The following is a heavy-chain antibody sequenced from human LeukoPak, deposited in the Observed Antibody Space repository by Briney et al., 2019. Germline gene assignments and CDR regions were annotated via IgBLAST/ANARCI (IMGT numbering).Heavy chain of an antibody. D-gene: IGHD3-3*01. J-gene: IGHJ4*02. CDR1: GYTFTSYG. CDR2: ISAYNGNT. V-gene: IGHV1-18*01. CDR3: ARDLRITIFGVVIPPGY. Sequence: ASVKVSCKASGYTFTSYGISWVRPAPGQGLAWLGWISAYNGNTNYAQKLQGRVTMTTDTSTSTAYMELRSLRSDDTAVYYCARDLRITIFGVVIPPGYWGQGTLVTVSS.